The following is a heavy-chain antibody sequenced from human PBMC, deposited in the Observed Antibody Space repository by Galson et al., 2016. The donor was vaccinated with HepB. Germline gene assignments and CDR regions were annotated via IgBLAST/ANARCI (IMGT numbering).Heavy chain of an antibody. D-gene: IGHD2-21*01. V-gene: IGHV3-74*01. CDR2: INSDGSST. CDR1: GFTFSSYG. CDR3: ARAPDCGGSSCDIYYGMDV. Sequence: SLRLSCAASGFTFSSYGIHWVRQAPGKGLVRVSRINSDGSSTGYADSVKGRFTISRDNAKNTLYLEMNSLGAEDTAVYYCARAPDCGGSSCDIYYGMDVWGQGTTVTVSS. J-gene: IGHJ6*02.